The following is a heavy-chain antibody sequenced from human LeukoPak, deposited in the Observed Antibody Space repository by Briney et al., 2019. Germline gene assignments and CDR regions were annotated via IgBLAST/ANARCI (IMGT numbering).Heavy chain of an antibody. J-gene: IGHJ4*02. CDR3: ARSLSVAVAGIDY. Sequence: GASVKVSCTASGGTFSSYAISWVRQAPGQGLEWMGRIIPILGIANYAQKFQGRVTITADKSTSTAYMELSSLRSEDTAVYYCARSLSVAVAGIDYWGQGTLVTVSS. CDR2: IIPILGIA. D-gene: IGHD6-19*01. V-gene: IGHV1-69*04. CDR1: GGTFSSYA.